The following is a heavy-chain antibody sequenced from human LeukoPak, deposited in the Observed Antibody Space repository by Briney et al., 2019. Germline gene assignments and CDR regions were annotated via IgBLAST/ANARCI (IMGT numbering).Heavy chain of an antibody. J-gene: IGHJ4*02. CDR1: GFTFSRYG. D-gene: IGHD6-19*01. CDR2: INNDGTTA. CDR3: ARGGVGCFDY. Sequence: PGGSLRLSCAASGFTFSRYGMHWVRQAPGKGLVWVSHINNDGTTATYADSVKGRLTISRDNAKNTVYLQMNSLRAEDTAVYFCARGGVGCFDYWGQGALVTVSS. V-gene: IGHV3-74*01.